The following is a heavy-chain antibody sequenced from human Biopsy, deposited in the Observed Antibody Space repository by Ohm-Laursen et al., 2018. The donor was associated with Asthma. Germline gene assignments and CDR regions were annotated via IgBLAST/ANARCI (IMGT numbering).Heavy chain of an antibody. J-gene: IGHJ5*02. V-gene: IGHV3-30-3*01. Sequence: SLRLSCTASGFTFSSNAMHWVRQAPGKGLEWVTVISYDGNNKYYADSVKGRFTISRDNSKNTLYLQMKSLRAEDTAVYFCARGQGRGIQLWSLDPWGQGILVTVSS. CDR2: ISYDGNNK. CDR1: GFTFSSNA. D-gene: IGHD5-18*01. CDR3: ARGQGRGIQLWSLDP.